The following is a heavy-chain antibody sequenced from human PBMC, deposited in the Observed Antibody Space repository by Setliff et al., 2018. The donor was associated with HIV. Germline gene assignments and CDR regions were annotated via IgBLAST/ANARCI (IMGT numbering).Heavy chain of an antibody. V-gene: IGHV1-46*04. CDR1: GYTFTDHH. Sequence: GASVKVSCKAFGYTFTDHHIHWMRQAPGHGLEWIGIVNPLLGLTSHSQKLQGRVTLTWDTSTSTVYMDLSSLRPEDTAVYYCARETQTNSGSYLAWGQGTLVTVSS. J-gene: IGHJ4*02. CDR3: ARETQTNSGSYLA. CDR2: VNPLLGLT. D-gene: IGHD3-10*01.